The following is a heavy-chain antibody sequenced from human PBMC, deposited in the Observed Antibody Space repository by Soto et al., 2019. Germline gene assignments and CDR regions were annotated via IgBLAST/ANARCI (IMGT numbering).Heavy chain of an antibody. Sequence: EAQLLESGGGLVQPGGSLRLSCAASGFTFSNYEMHWVRQAPGKGLEYVSGISNNGAHTDYAKSVKGRFTMSRDNSENTLYLQMGSLRAEDMALYYCERRGYGSRWPNVYMDVWGKGTTVTVSS. V-gene: IGHV3-64*01. CDR3: ERRGYGSRWPNVYMDV. D-gene: IGHD6-13*01. CDR1: GFTFSNYE. J-gene: IGHJ6*03. CDR2: ISNNGAHT.